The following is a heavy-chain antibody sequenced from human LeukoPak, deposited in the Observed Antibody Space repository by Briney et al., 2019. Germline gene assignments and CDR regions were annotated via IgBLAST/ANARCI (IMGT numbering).Heavy chain of an antibody. D-gene: IGHD5-24*01. J-gene: IGHJ4*02. CDR2: ISGSGGST. CDR3: AKDRLATRTFDY. Sequence: PGGSLRLSCAASGVTFSSYAMSWVRQAPGKGLEWVSAISGSGGSTYYADSVKGRFTISRDNSKNTLYLQMNSLRAEDTAVYYCAKDRLATRTFDYWGQGTLVTVSS. V-gene: IGHV3-23*01. CDR1: GVTFSSYA.